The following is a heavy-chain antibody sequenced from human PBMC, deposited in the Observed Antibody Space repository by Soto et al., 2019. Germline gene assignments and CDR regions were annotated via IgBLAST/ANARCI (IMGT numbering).Heavy chain of an antibody. CDR1: GGSFSGYY. V-gene: IGHV4-34*01. D-gene: IGHD3-10*01. CDR2: INHSGST. J-gene: IGHJ5*02. Sequence: SETLSLTCAVYGGSFSGYYWSWIRQPPGKGLEWIGEINHSGSTNYNPSLKSRVTISVDTSKNQFSLKLSSVTAADTAVYYCVTVRGVTGWFGPWGQGTLVTVSS. CDR3: VTVRGVTGWFGP.